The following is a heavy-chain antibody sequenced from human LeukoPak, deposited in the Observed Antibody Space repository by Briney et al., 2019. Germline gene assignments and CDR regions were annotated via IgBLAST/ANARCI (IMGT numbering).Heavy chain of an antibody. CDR2: IYYSGST. CDR3: AREGYSGSYFSDYYYGMDV. CDR1: GGPISSSSYY. D-gene: IGHD1-26*01. J-gene: IGHJ6*02. V-gene: IGHV4-39*07. Sequence: SETLSLTCTVSGGPISSSSYYWGWIRQPPGKGLEWIGSIYYSGSTYYNPSLKSRVTISVDTSKNQFSLKLSSVTAADTAVYYCAREGYSGSYFSDYYYGMDVWGQGTTVTVSS.